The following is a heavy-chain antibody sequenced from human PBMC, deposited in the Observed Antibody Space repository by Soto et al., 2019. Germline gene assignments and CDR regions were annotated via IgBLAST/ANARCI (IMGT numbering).Heavy chain of an antibody. Sequence: QVQLQQWGAGLLKPSETLSLTCAVYGGFVSSGSYYWSWIRQPPGKGLEWLGEMSHSGGTPFNPSLKSRVTIAVDTSKNQFSLKMSSVTAAATALYYCARVERGTATTVVDAFDIWGPGTMVTVSS. V-gene: IGHV4-34*01. CDR2: MSHSGGT. J-gene: IGHJ3*02. CDR3: ARVERGTATTVVDAFDI. CDR1: GGFVSSGSYY. D-gene: IGHD1-1*01.